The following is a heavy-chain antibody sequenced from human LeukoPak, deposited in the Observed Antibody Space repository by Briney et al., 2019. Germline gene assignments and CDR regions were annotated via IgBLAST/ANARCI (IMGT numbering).Heavy chain of an antibody. Sequence: ASVKVSCKASGYTFTGYYMHWVRQAPGQGLEWMGWINPNSGGTNYAQKFQGRVTMTRDTSISTAYMELSRLRSDDRAVYYCARGGETTVVTPWGGYWGQGTLVTVSS. CDR1: GYTFTGYY. J-gene: IGHJ4*02. D-gene: IGHD4-23*01. CDR2: INPNSGGT. V-gene: IGHV1-2*02. CDR3: ARGGETTVVTPWGGY.